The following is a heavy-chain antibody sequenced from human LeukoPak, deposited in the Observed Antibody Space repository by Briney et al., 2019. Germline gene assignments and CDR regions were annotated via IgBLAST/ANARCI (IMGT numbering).Heavy chain of an antibody. V-gene: IGHV3-23*01. Sequence: GGSLRLSCAVSGFTLSSYAMSWVRQAPGKGLEWVSGISGSGANIYYADSVKGRFTISRDNFKNTLYLQMNSLRAEDTAVYYCAKDSPYGGSFYYIDYWGQGTLITVSS. CDR3: AKDSPYGGSFYYIDY. D-gene: IGHD2/OR15-2a*01. CDR2: ISGSGANI. J-gene: IGHJ4*02. CDR1: GFTLSSYA.